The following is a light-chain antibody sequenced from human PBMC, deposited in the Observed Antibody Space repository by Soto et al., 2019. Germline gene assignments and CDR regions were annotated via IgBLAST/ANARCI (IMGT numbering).Light chain of an antibody. CDR1: SSDVGAYNF. V-gene: IGLV2-14*03. CDR3: QSNDSSLSGYV. CDR2: NVY. Sequence: QSALTQPASVSGSPGQSITISCTGTSSDVGAYNFVSWHQQHPGKAPKLMIYNVYDRPSGISYRFSGSKSGNTASLTISGLQAEDEGDYYCQSNDSSLSGYVFGTGTKVTVL. J-gene: IGLJ1*01.